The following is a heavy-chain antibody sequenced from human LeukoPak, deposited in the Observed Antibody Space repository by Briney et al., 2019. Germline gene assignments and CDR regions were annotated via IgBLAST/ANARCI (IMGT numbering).Heavy chain of an antibody. V-gene: IGHV3-7*01. D-gene: IGHD1-1*01. CDR1: GFTFSSYW. CDR2: IKQDGSEK. CDR3: ARDNPELEADY. J-gene: IGHJ4*02. Sequence: PGGSLRLSCAASGFTFSSYWMSWVRQAPGKGLEWVANIKQDGSEKYYVDSVKGRFTISRDNAKNSLCLQMNSLRAEDTAVYYCARDNPELEADYWGQGTLVTVSS.